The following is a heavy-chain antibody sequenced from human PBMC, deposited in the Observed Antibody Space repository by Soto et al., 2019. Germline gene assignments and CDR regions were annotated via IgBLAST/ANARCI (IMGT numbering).Heavy chain of an antibody. CDR1: GGSISSYY. Sequence: QVQLQESGPGLVKPSETLSLTCTVSGGSISSYYWSWIRQPPGKGLEWIGYIYYSGSTNYNPSLKSRVTISVDTSKNQFSLKLSSVTAADTAVYYCARIPTQYSSSWYYFDYWGQGTLVTVSS. D-gene: IGHD6-13*01. J-gene: IGHJ4*02. V-gene: IGHV4-59*01. CDR3: ARIPTQYSSSWYYFDY. CDR2: IYYSGST.